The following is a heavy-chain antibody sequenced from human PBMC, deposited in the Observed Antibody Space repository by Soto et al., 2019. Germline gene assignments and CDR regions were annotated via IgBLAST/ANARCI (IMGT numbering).Heavy chain of an antibody. D-gene: IGHD1-7*01. Sequence: SVKVSCKASGCTFSSYAISWVRQAPGQGLEWMGGIIPIFGTANYAQKFQGRVTITADESTSTAYMELSSLRSEDTAVYYCARVSWNYQRGSSREYWGQGTLVIVSS. CDR1: GCTFSSYA. CDR2: IIPIFGTA. V-gene: IGHV1-69*13. J-gene: IGHJ4*02. CDR3: ARVSWNYQRGSSREY.